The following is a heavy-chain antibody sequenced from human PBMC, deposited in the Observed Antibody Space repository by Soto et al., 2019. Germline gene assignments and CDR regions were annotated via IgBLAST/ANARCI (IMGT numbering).Heavy chain of an antibody. J-gene: IGHJ3*02. V-gene: IGHV1-58*01. Sequence: VKGSCKASGFTFTSSAVQWVRQARGQRLEWIXWXVXXXGXTXXXQXXXXRVTITRDMSTSTAYMELSSLRSEDTAVYYCAADRYSSSSEAFDIWGQGTMVTVSS. D-gene: IGHD6-6*01. CDR2: XVXXXGXT. CDR3: AADRYSSSSEAFDI. CDR1: GFTFTSSA.